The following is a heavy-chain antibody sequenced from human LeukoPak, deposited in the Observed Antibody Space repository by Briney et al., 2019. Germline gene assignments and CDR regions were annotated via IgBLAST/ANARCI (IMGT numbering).Heavy chain of an antibody. D-gene: IGHD2-2*02. CDR2: IYHSGST. V-gene: IGHV4-38-2*01. Sequence: PSETLSLTCAVSGYSISSGYYWGWIRQHPGKGLEWIGSIYHSGSTYYNPSLKSRVTISVDTSKNQFSLKLSSVTAADTAVYYCARASPDCSSTSCYTGGAFDIWGQGTMVTVSS. CDR3: ARASPDCSSTSCYTGGAFDI. CDR1: GYSISSGYY. J-gene: IGHJ3*02.